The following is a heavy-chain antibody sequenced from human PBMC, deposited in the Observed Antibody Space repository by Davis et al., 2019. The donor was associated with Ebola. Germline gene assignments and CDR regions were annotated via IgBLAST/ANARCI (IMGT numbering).Heavy chain of an antibody. Sequence: GESLKISCAASGFTFSSYAMSWVRQAPGKGLEWVSAISGSGGSTYYADSVKGRFTISRDNSKNTLYLQMNSLRAEDAAVYYCATNPTAPNNAFDIWGQGTMVTVSS. CDR1: GFTFSSYA. CDR3: ATNPTAPNNAFDI. V-gene: IGHV3-23*01. J-gene: IGHJ3*02. CDR2: ISGSGGST. D-gene: IGHD1/OR15-1a*01.